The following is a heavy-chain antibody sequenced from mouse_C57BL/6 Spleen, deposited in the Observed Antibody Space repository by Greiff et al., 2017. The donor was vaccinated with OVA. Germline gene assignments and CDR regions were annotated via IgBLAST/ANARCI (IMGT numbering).Heavy chain of an antibody. Sequence: EVQGVESGGGLVKPGGSLKLSCAASGFTFSSYTMSWVRQTPEKRLEWVATISGGGGNTYYPDSVKGRFTISRDNAKNTLYLQMSSLRSEDTALYYCARAYKDAMDYWGQGTSVTVSS. J-gene: IGHJ4*01. D-gene: IGHD6-5*01. CDR3: ARAYKDAMDY. V-gene: IGHV5-9*01. CDR1: GFTFSSYT. CDR2: ISGGGGNT.